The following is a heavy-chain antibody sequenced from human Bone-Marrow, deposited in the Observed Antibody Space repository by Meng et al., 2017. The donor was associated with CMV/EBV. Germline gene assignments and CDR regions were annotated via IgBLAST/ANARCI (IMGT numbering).Heavy chain of an antibody. CDR3: ARETLAYCGGDCYSLDY. J-gene: IGHJ4*02. V-gene: IGHV3-13*03. CDR1: GFTFSSYD. Sequence: GESLKISCAACGFTFSSYDMHWVRQATGKGLEWVSAIGTAGDTYYPGSVKGQFTISRDNAKNSLYLQMNSLRAEDTAVYYCARETLAYCGGDCYSLDYWGQGTLVTVSS. CDR2: IGTAGDT. D-gene: IGHD2-21*01.